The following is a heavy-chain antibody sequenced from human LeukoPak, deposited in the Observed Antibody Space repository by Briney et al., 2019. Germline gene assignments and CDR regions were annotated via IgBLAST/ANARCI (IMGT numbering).Heavy chain of an antibody. V-gene: IGHV1-18*01. CDR2: ISAYNGNA. J-gene: IGHJ4*02. Sequence: VASVKVSCKASGYTFTNYGITWVRQAPGQGLEWMGWISAYNGNANYAQKLQGRVTMTTDTSTNTAYMDLRRLRSDDTALYYCARGIAAAGIDYWGQGTLVTVPS. D-gene: IGHD6-13*01. CDR3: ARGIAAAGIDY. CDR1: GYTFTNYG.